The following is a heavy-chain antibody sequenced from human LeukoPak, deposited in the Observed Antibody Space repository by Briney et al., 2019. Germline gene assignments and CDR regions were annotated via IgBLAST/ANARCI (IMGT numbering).Heavy chain of an antibody. Sequence: GGSLRLSCAAFGFTFSSYAMSWVRQAPGKGLEWVSAISDSDGNTYYADSVKGRFTICRDNVKNTLHLQMSSLRAEDTAIYYCARDSNWNNGGFDYWGQGTLVTVSA. D-gene: IGHD1/OR15-1a*01. V-gene: IGHV3-23*01. CDR2: ISDSDGNT. J-gene: IGHJ4*02. CDR3: ARDSNWNNGGFDY. CDR1: GFTFSSYA.